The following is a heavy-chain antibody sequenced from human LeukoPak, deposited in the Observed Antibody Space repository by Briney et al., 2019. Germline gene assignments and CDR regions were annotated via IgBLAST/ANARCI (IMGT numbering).Heavy chain of an antibody. J-gene: IGHJ3*02. Sequence: SETLSLTCAVYGGSFSGYYWSWIRRPPGKGLEWIGEINHSGSTNYNPSLKSRVTISVDTSKNQFSLKLSSVTAADTAVYYCARVPSSYGASNDAFDIWGQGTMVTVSS. V-gene: IGHV4-34*01. CDR2: INHSGST. CDR1: GGSFSGYY. CDR3: ARVPSSYGASNDAFDI. D-gene: IGHD4-17*01.